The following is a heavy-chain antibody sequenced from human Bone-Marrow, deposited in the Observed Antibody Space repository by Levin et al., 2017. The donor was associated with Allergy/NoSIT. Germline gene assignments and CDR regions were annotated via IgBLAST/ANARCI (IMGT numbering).Heavy chain of an antibody. CDR2: IYYSGST. V-gene: IGHV4-61*01. CDR3: ARGSKGYYVAVTHIDD. J-gene: IGHJ4*02. D-gene: IGHD6-19*01. CDR1: GGSVSSGSYY. Sequence: PSETLSLTCNVSGGSVSSGSYYWSWIRQPPGKGLEWLGFIYYSGSTKYNPSLKSRVSISVDTSKNQFSLRLRYVTAADTAVYYCARGSKGYYVAVTHIDDWGQGTLVTVSS.